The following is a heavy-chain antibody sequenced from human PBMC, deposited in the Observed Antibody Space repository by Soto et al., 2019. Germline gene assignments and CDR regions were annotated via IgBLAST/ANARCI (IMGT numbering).Heavy chain of an antibody. Sequence: GGSLRPSCVGSGFTFSDHYMDWVGQARGKGLEWVGRIRKKANTYTTEYASSVKGRFTISRDDSKNSLYLQMNRLKTEDTAVYYCGRDSNVAALDYWGRGTLVTVSS. CDR3: GRDSNVAALDY. D-gene: IGHD6-6*01. CDR1: GFTFSDHY. V-gene: IGHV3-72*01. J-gene: IGHJ4*02. CDR2: IRKKANTYTT.